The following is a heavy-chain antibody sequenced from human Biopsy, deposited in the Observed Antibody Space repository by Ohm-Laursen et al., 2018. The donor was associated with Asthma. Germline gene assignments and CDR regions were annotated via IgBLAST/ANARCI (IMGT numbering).Heavy chain of an antibody. Sequence: SVNVSCKTSGYTFNSAGITWVRQAPGQGREWMGWISVYNSNTKVAQKLQDRVTMITDTSTSTAYMELRSLRSDDTAVYFCARAVDYSHYYGIDVWGQGTTVTVS. CDR1: GYTFNSAG. CDR3: ARAVDYSHYYGIDV. J-gene: IGHJ6*02. V-gene: IGHV1-18*01. D-gene: IGHD3-10*01. CDR2: ISVYNSNT.